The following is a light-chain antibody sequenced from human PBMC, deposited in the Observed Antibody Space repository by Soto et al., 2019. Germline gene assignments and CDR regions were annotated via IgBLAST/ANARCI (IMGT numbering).Light chain of an antibody. J-gene: IGKJ1*01. CDR1: QNINNW. Sequence: MTQSPSTLSASVGDRVTITCRASQNINNWVAWYQQKPGKAPKFLIYDASTLESGVPSRFSGSGFGTEFRLTISSLQPDDSGSYYCQHLRTFGQGTKVEIK. V-gene: IGKV1-5*01. CDR2: DAS. CDR3: QHLRT.